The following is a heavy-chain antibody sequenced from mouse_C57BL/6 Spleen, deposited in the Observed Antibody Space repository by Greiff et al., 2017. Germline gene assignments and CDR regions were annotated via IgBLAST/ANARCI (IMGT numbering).Heavy chain of an antibody. J-gene: IGHJ4*01. D-gene: IGHD2-10*02. Sequence: VQLQQPGAELVKPGASVKLSCKASGYTFTEYTIHWVKQRPGQGLEWIGCFYPGSGSIKYNEKFKDKATLTVDKSSSTAYMKLSRLTSDESAVYFCARHGYGKDYAMDYWGQGTSVTVSA. V-gene: IGHV1-62-2*01. CDR3: ARHGYGKDYAMDY. CDR2: FYPGSGSI. CDR1: GYTFTEYT.